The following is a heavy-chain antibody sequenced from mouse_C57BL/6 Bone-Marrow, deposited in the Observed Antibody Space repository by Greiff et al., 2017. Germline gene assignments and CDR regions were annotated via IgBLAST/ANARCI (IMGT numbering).Heavy chain of an antibody. CDR3: ARDRRSFDY. CDR1: GYTFTDYY. J-gene: IGHJ2*01. Sequence: VQVVESGAELVRPGASVKLSCKASGYTFTDYYINWVKQRPGQGLEWIARIYPGSGNTYYNEKFKGKATLTAEKSSSTAYMQLSSLTSEDSAVYFCARDRRSFDYWGQGTTLTVSS. V-gene: IGHV1-76*01. D-gene: IGHD1-1*01. CDR2: IYPGSGNT.